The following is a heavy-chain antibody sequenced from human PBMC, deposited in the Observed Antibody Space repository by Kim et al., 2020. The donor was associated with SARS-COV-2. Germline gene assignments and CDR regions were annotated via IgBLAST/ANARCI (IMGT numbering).Heavy chain of an antibody. CDR2: ISSDGSET. CDR1: GFTFSNYG. V-gene: IGHV3-30*18. Sequence: GGSLRLSCAASGFTFSNYGMHWVRQAPGKGLEWVAVISSDGSETYYADSVKGRFTISRDNSEHTLYLQMNSLRAEDTAVYYCAKGYNILAVVGTGHYWGQGTLVTVSS. CDR3: AKGYNILAVVGTGHY. J-gene: IGHJ4*02. D-gene: IGHD6-19*01.